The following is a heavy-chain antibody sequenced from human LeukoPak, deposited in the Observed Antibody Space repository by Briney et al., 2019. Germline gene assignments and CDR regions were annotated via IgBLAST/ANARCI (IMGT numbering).Heavy chain of an antibody. V-gene: IGHV4-4*02. Sequence: PSETLSLTCAVSGGSISSSNWWSWVRQPPGKGLEWIGEIYHSGSTNYNPSLKSRVTISVDTSKNQFSLKLSSVTAADTAVYYCAGNDFYYFDYWGQGTLVTVSS. CDR2: IYHSGST. CDR3: AGNDFYYFDY. CDR1: GGSISSSNW. D-gene: IGHD1-1*01. J-gene: IGHJ4*02.